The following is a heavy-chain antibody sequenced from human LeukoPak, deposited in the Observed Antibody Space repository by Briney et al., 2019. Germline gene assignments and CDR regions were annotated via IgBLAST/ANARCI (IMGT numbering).Heavy chain of an antibody. CDR2: ISGSGGST. Sequence: GGSLRLSCAASGFTFSSYAMSWVRQAPGKGLEWVSAISGSGGSTYYADSVKGRFTISRDNSKNTLYLQMNSLRAEDTAVYYCARGGYYGDYPSWFDPWGQGTLVTVSS. V-gene: IGHV3-23*01. CDR3: ARGGYYGDYPSWFDP. CDR1: GFTFSSYA. J-gene: IGHJ5*02. D-gene: IGHD4-17*01.